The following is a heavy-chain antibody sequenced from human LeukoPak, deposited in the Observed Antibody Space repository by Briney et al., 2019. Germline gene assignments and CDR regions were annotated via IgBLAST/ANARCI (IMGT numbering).Heavy chain of an antibody. CDR1: EFTFSYCG. CDR3: AKDHCSGFHGCYYFDF. J-gene: IGHJ2*01. V-gene: IGHV3-33*06. D-gene: IGHD2-15*01. CDR2: IWYDGSKK. Sequence: PGRSLRLSCAASEFTFSYCGLHWVRQAPGKGLEWVAFIWYDGSKKYYADSVKGRFVISRDNSNNRLYLQMDSVRVEDTAMYYCAKDHCSGFHGCYYFDFWGRGTLVTVSS.